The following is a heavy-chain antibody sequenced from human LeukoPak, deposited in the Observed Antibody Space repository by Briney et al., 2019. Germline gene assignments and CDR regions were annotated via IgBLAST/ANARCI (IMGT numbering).Heavy chain of an antibody. V-gene: IGHV3-21*01. CDR3: ASSIDYGDYWPKYGMDV. CDR2: ISSSSSYI. CDR1: GFTFSSYS. Sequence: GGSLRLSCAPSGFTFSSYSMNWVRQAPGKGLEWVSSISSSSSYIYYADSVKGRFTISRDNAKNSLYLQMNSLRAEDTAVYYCASSIDYGDYWPKYGMDVWGQGTTVTVSS. D-gene: IGHD4-17*01. J-gene: IGHJ6*02.